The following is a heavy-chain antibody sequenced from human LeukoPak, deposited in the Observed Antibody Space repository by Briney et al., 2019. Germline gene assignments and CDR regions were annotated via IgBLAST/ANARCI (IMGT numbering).Heavy chain of an antibody. Sequence: SETLSLTCTVSGDSISSNSWTWIRQPAGGGLEWIGRISTSGSTYYNPSLKSRVTMSIDTSKNQFSLRLSSVTAADTAMYYCARGSSWFHYWGQGTLVTVSS. CDR2: ISTSGST. J-gene: IGHJ4*02. V-gene: IGHV4-4*07. CDR3: ARGSSWFHY. CDR1: GDSISSNS. D-gene: IGHD6-13*01.